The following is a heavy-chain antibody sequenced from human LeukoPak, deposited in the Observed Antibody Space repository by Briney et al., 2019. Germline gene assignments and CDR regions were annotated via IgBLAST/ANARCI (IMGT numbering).Heavy chain of an antibody. V-gene: IGHV4-61*02. CDR3: ARDNSGSFPPIFDH. CDR1: GDSMTSGSYY. CDR2: VYTRGSA. D-gene: IGHD1-26*01. Sequence: PSETLSLTCTVSGDSMTSGSYYWSWIRQPAGKGLEWIGRVYTRGSATYNPSLKSRVTLSVDTSNNQVSLRLTSVTAADTAVYYCARDNSGSFPPIFDHWGQGSQVTVSS. J-gene: IGHJ4*02.